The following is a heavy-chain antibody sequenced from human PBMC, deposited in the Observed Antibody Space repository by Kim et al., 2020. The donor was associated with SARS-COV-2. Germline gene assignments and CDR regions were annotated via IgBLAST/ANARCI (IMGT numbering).Heavy chain of an antibody. D-gene: IGHD5-12*01. V-gene: IGHV3-9*01. J-gene: IGHJ6*02. CDR3: AKDAGATMGYYYYYYGMDV. Sequence: GRLTISRDNAKNPLYLQMNSLRAEDTALYYCAKDAGATMGYYYYYYGMDVWGQGTTVTVSS.